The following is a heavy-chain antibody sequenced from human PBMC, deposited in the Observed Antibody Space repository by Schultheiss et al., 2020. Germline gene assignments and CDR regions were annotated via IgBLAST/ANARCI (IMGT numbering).Heavy chain of an antibody. D-gene: IGHD6-13*01. Sequence: GGSLRLSCAASGFTFDDYAMHWVRQAPGKGLEWVADIWYDGSNAYYADSVKGRFTISRDNSKNTLYLQMNSLRAEDTAVYYCAKIFRGIAAAGVPNYWGQGTLVTVS. J-gene: IGHJ4*02. CDR3: AKIFRGIAAAGVPNY. CDR2: IWYDGSNA. CDR1: GFTFDDYA. V-gene: IGHV3-33*08.